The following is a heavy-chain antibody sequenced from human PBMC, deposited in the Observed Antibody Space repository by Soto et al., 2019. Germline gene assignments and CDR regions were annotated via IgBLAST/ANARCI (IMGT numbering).Heavy chain of an antibody. J-gene: IGHJ4*02. CDR3: ARVLSLYSSGWYQDYFDY. V-gene: IGHV3-30-3*01. CDR1: GFTFSSYA. CDR2: ISYDGSNK. Sequence: GESLKISCAASGFTFSSYAMHWVRQAPGKGLEWVAVISYDGSNKYYADSVKGRFTISRDNSKNTLYLQMNSLRAEDTAVYYCARVLSLYSSGWYQDYFDYWGQGTLVTVSS. D-gene: IGHD6-19*01.